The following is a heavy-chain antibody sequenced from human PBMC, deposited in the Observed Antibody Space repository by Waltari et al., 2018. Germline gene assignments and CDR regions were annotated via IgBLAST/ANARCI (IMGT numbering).Heavy chain of an antibody. V-gene: IGHV7-4-1*02. CDR2: VNTNSGNP. CDR1: GYSSTSYA. D-gene: IGHD2-2*01. Sequence: QVELVQSGPELKKHGASVEVSCRASGYSSTSYALHWVRQAPGRGFELMGWVNTNSGNPTDVQGFTGRFVFSLDTSVSTAFLQINSLEAEDTAVYYCAREVVPAATIVVNWFDPWGQGTLVTVSS. J-gene: IGHJ5*02. CDR3: AREVVPAATIVVNWFDP.